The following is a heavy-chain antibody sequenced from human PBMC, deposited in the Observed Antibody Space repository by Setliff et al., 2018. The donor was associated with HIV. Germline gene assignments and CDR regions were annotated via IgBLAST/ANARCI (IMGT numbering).Heavy chain of an antibody. Sequence: ASVKVSCKASGYTFTSYYMHWVRQAPGQGLEWMGIINPSGGSTSYAQKFQGRVTMTRDTSTSTVYMELSSLRSEDTAVYYCARDGVRGYDSSGYLSSWVRRFHHDYYYYYMDVWGKGTTVTVSS. CDR3: ARDGVRGYDSSGYLSSWVRRFHHDYYYYYMDV. CDR2: INPSGGST. CDR1: GYTFTSYY. D-gene: IGHD3-22*01. V-gene: IGHV1-46*01. J-gene: IGHJ6*03.